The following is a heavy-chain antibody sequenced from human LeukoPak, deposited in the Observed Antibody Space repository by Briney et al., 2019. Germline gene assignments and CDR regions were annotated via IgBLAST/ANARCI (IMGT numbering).Heavy chain of an antibody. J-gene: IGHJ3*02. CDR3: VKGGWGTVSDI. D-gene: IGHD3-16*01. V-gene: IGHV3-23*01. Sequence: GGSLRLSCEASGFTFSSYAMNWVHQAPGKGLEWLASISDSGVTTNYADSAMGRFTISRENSKNTLYLQMSSLTADDTAVYYCVKGGWGTVSDIWGQGTMVTVSS. CDR2: ISDSGVTT. CDR1: GFTFSSYA.